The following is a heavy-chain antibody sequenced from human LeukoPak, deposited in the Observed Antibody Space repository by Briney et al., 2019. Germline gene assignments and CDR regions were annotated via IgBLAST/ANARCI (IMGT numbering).Heavy chain of an antibody. Sequence: PGGSLRLSRAASGFTFSSYSMNWVRQAPGKGLEWVSSISSSSSYIYYADSVKGRFTISRDNAKNSLYLQMNSLRAEDTAVYYCATERGYSYGPFDYWGQGTLVTVSS. V-gene: IGHV3-21*01. CDR2: ISSSSSYI. CDR3: ATERGYSYGPFDY. D-gene: IGHD5-18*01. CDR1: GFTFSSYS. J-gene: IGHJ4*02.